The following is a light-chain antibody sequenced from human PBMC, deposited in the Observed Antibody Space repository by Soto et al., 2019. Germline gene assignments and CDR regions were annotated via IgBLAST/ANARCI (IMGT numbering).Light chain of an antibody. J-gene: IGLJ2*01. CDR3: QVWDTYSSHVV. Sequence: SYELTQPPSVSVAPGQTATITCGGNNIGSKSVHWFQQKSGQAPVLVVYDDSDRPSGIPERFSGSNSGNTASLTISRVEAGEEADYYCQVWDTYSSHVVFGGGTQLTVL. CDR2: DDS. V-gene: IGLV3-21*02. CDR1: NIGSKS.